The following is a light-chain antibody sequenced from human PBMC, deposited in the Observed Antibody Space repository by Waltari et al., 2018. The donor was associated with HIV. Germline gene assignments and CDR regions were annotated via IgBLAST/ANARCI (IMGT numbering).Light chain of an antibody. J-gene: IGLJ1*01. CDR3: QTWGSGIQV. V-gene: IGLV4-69*01. CDR2: LNNDGSH. Sequence: QPVLTPPPSAPASPGASAKATCTLSSGHSTYPIAWHQQQPKTGPRYLMTLNNDGSHTKGDGILNRFSGSSSWAERYLTLASLQSEDEADYYCQTWGSGIQVFGSGTKVTVL. CDR1: SGHSTYP.